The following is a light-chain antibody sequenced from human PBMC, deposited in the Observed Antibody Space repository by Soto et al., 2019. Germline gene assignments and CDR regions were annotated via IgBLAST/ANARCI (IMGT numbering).Light chain of an antibody. CDR1: QSVSSY. J-gene: IGKJ4*01. CDR3: QQRSNWLLT. V-gene: IGKV3-11*01. CDR2: DAS. Sequence: EIVLTQSPATLSLSPGERATLSCRASQSVSSYLAWYQQTPGQAPRLLIYDASIRATGIPATFSGSGSGTDFTLTISSLEPEDFAVYYCQQRSNWLLTFGGGTKVEIK.